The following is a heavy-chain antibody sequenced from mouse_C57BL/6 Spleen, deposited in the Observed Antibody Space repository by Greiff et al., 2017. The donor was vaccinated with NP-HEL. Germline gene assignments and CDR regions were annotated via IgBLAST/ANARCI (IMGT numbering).Heavy chain of an antibody. CDR2: ISSGSSTI. Sequence: EVMLVESGGGLVKPGGSLKLSCAASGFTFSDYGMHWVRQAPEKGLEWVAYISSGSSTIYYADTVKGRFTISRDNAKNTLFLQMTSLRSEDTAMYYCARDYGNYGGAMDYWGQGTSVTVSS. J-gene: IGHJ4*01. V-gene: IGHV5-17*01. D-gene: IGHD2-1*01. CDR3: ARDYGNYGGAMDY. CDR1: GFTFSDYG.